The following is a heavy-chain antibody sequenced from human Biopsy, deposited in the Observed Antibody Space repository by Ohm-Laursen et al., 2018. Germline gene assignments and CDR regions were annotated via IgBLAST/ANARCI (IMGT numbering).Heavy chain of an antibody. CDR3: AKDLRNNNWGVEN. J-gene: IGHJ4*02. V-gene: IGHV3-30*18. CDR1: GFSFSSYG. Sequence: SLRLSCTAPGFSFSSYGMHWVRQAPGKGLEWVAVISDDGRNKYYVDSVKGRLTISRDNSKNTLYLQMNNLRAEDTAVFYCAKDLRNNNWGVENWGQGTLVTVSS. D-gene: IGHD7-27*01. CDR2: ISDDGRNK.